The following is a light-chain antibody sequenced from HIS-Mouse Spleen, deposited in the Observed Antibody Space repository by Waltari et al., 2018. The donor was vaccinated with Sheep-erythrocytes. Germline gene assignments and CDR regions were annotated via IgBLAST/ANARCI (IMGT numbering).Light chain of an antibody. V-gene: IGKV1-12*01. J-gene: IGKJ4*01. Sequence: DIQMTQSPSSVSASVGDRVTITCRASPGISSWLAWYQQKPGKDPKLLIYAASSLQSGVPSRFSGSGSGTDFTLTISSLQPEDFATYYCQQANSFPLSFGGGTKVEIK. CDR1: PGISSW. CDR2: AAS. CDR3: QQANSFPLS.